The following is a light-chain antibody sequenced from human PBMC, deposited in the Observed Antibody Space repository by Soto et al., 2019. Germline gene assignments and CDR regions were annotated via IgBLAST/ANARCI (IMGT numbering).Light chain of an antibody. V-gene: IGLV2-14*03. CDR2: EVS. CDR1: RSDVGAYDY. Sequence: QSALTQPASVSGSPGQSITISCTGTRSDVGAYDYVSWYQQHPDKAPKLMIYEVSYRPSGVSNRFSGSKSVNTATLTSSGLQAEDEADYYCSSYTTSSTRVFGTGTKLTVL. CDR3: SSYTTSSTRV. J-gene: IGLJ1*01.